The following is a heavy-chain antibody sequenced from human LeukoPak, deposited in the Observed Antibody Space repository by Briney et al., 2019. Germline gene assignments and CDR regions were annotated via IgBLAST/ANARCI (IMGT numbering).Heavy chain of an antibody. J-gene: IGHJ4*02. V-gene: IGHV3-23*01. Sequence: PAPSLRLAWAASGFTFSNYAMSWVRQAPGRVLEWVSAITGGGSGIYYANSMKSRFTISRDNSKNTLYLQINSLRAEDTAVYYCAKWGDYDVLTGYYVSDYWGQGTLVTVSS. CDR3: AKWGDYDVLTGYYVSDY. CDR2: ITGGGSGI. D-gene: IGHD3-9*01. CDR1: GFTFSNYA.